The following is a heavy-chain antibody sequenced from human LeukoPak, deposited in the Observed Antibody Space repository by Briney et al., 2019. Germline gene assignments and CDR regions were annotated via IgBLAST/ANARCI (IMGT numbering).Heavy chain of an antibody. CDR2: IYYSGST. V-gene: IGHV4-39*01. Sequence: SETLSLTCTVSGGSISSSSYYWGWIRQPPGKGLEWIGSIYYSGSTYYNPSLKSRVTISVDTSKNQFSLKLSSVTAAATAVYYCASTDPSLIAFDYWGQGTLVTVSS. CDR3: ASTDPSLIAFDY. J-gene: IGHJ4*02. D-gene: IGHD3-22*01. CDR1: GGSISSSSYY.